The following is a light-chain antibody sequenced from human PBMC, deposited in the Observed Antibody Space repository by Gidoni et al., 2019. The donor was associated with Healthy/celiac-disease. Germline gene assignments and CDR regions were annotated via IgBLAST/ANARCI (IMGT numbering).Light chain of an antibody. CDR2: EVS. J-gene: IGLJ3*02. CDR1: SSDVGGYNY. CDR3: SSYTSSSRWV. Sequence: QSALTQPASVSGSPGQSITISCTGTSSDVGGYNYVSWYHQHPGKAPKLMIYEVSNRPSGVSNRFSGSKSGNTASLTISGLQAEDEADYYCSSYTSSSRWVFGGGTKLTVL. V-gene: IGLV2-14*01.